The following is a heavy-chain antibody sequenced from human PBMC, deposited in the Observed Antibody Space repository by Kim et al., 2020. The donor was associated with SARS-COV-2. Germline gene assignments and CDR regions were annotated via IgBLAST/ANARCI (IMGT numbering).Heavy chain of an antibody. J-gene: IGHJ6*02. D-gene: IGHD3-22*01. Sequence: SVKVSCKASGGTFSSYAISWVRQAPGQGLEWMGGIIPIFGTANYAQKFQGRVTITADESTSTAYMELSSLRSEDTAVYYCASGKYYYDSSGYYYLGAYYYGMDVWGQGTTVTVSS. V-gene: IGHV1-69*13. CDR1: GGTFSSYA. CDR3: ASGKYYYDSSGYYYLGAYYYGMDV. CDR2: IIPIFGTA.